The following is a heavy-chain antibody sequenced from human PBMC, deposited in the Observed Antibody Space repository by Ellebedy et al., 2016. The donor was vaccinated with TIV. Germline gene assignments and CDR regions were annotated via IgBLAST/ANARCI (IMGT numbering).Heavy chain of an antibody. CDR3: AGGELLSLFDY. CDR2: ISYDESHQ. D-gene: IGHD3-10*01. J-gene: IGHJ4*02. V-gene: IGHV3-30*03. CDR1: GFAFNAYA. Sequence: GESLKISXEASGFAFNAYAMHWVRQALGKGLEWVAVISYDESHQYYADSVKGRFTISRDNSKNTVSLQMNSLRAEDTAVYYCAGGELLSLFDYWGQGTLVTVSS.